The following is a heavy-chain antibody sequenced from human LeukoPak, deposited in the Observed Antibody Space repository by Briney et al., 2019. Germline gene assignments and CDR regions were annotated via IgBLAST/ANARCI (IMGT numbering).Heavy chain of an antibody. CDR1: GFTFSSYA. Sequence: GGSLRLSCAASGFTFSSYAMHWVRQAPGKGLEWVAVISYDGSNKYYADSVKGRFTISRDNSKNTLYLQMNSLRAEDTAVYYCARDLHSSGYVDYWGQGTLVTVSS. CDR3: ARDLHSSGYVDY. CDR2: ISYDGSNK. J-gene: IGHJ4*02. D-gene: IGHD3-22*01. V-gene: IGHV3-30*04.